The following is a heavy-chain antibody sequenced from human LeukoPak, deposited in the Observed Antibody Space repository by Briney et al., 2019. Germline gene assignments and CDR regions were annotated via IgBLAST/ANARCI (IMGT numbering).Heavy chain of an antibody. CDR1: GFTFSSYA. CDR3: AKVAETIFGVVITHFDY. D-gene: IGHD3-3*01. CDR2: ISGSGGST. J-gene: IGHJ4*02. V-gene: IGHV3-23*01. Sequence: GGSLRLSCAASGFTFSSYAMSWVRQAPGKGLEWASAISGSGGSTYYADSVKGRFTISRDNSKNTLYLQMNSLRAEDTAVYYCAKVAETIFGVVITHFDYWGQGTLVTVSS.